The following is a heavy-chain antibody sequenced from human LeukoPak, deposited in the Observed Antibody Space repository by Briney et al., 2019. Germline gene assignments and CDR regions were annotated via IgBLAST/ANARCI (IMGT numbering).Heavy chain of an antibody. CDR3: ARDGVIVVVPAATHDAFDI. CDR1: GFTFSSYA. Sequence: GGSLRLSCAASGFTFSSYAMHWVRQAPGKGLEWVAVISYDGSNKYYADSVKGRFTISRDNSKNTLYLQMNSLRAEDTAVYYCARDGVIVVVPAATHDAFDIWGQGTMVTVSS. D-gene: IGHD2-2*01. CDR2: ISYDGSNK. J-gene: IGHJ3*02. V-gene: IGHV3-30-3*01.